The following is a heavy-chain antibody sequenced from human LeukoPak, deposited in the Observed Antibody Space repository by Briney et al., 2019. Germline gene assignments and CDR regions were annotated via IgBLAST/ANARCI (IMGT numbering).Heavy chain of an antibody. CDR1: GFTFSSYW. CDR2: IKQDGSEK. D-gene: IGHD3-22*01. CDR3: AKVAIWDYYDSSGYYFKGLYYYYGMDV. V-gene: IGHV3-7*01. J-gene: IGHJ6*02. Sequence: PGGSLRLSCAASGFTFSSYWMSWVRQAPGKGLEWVANIKQDGSEKYYVDSVKGRFTISRDNAKNSLYLQMNSLRAEDTAVYYCAKVAIWDYYDSSGYYFKGLYYYYGMDVWGQGTTVTVSS.